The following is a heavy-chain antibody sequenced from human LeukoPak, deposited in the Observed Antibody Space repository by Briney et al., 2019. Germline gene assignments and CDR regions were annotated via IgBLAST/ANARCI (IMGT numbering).Heavy chain of an antibody. V-gene: IGHV4-59*01. CDR1: GGSISSYY. CDR2: IYYSGST. D-gene: IGHD6-6*01. J-gene: IGHJ3*02. Sequence: QPSETLSLTCTVSGGSISSYYWSWIRQPPGKGLEWIGYIYYSGSTNYNPSLKSRVTISVDTSKNQFSLKLSSVTAADTAVYYCASFIEYTSSDAFDIWGQGTMVTVSS. CDR3: ASFIEYTSSDAFDI.